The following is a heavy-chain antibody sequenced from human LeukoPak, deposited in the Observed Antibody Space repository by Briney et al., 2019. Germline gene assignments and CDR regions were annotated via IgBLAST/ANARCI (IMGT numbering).Heavy chain of an antibody. V-gene: IGHV3-23*01. CDR1: GFTFSSYA. Sequence: GGSLRLSCAASGFTFSSYAMSWVRQAPGKGLEWVSAISGSGGSTYYADSVKGLFTISRDNSKNTLYLQMNSLRAEDTAVYYCAKVPYGEWYYYYMDVWGKGTTVTVSS. CDR2: ISGSGGST. J-gene: IGHJ6*03. D-gene: IGHD4-17*01. CDR3: AKVPYGEWYYYYMDV.